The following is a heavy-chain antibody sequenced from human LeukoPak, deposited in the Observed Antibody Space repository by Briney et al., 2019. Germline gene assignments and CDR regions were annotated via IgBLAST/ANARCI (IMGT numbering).Heavy chain of an antibody. J-gene: IGHJ4*02. V-gene: IGHV1-18*01. CDR3: ARSAPFWSVSDYFDY. D-gene: IGHD3-3*01. Sequence: GASVKVSCKASGYTFTSYGISWVRQAPGQGLEWMGWISAYNGNTNYAQKLQGRVTMTTDTSTSTAYMELRSLRSDDTAVYYCARSAPFWSVSDYFDYWGQGTLVTVSS. CDR2: ISAYNGNT. CDR1: GYTFTSYG.